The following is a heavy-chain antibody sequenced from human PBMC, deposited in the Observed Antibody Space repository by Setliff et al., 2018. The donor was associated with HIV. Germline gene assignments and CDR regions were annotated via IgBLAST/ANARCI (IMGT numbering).Heavy chain of an antibody. CDR2: IYTSGST. D-gene: IGHD3-22*01. Sequence: ASETLSLTWTDSGGSISSYYWGWIRQPAGKGLEWIGRIYTSGSTNYNPSLKSRVTMSVDTSKNQFSLKLSSVTAADTAVYYCARDHLGTMIVVADDAFDIWGQGTMVTVSS. V-gene: IGHV4-4*07. J-gene: IGHJ3*02. CDR3: ARDHLGTMIVVADDAFDI. CDR1: GGSISSYY.